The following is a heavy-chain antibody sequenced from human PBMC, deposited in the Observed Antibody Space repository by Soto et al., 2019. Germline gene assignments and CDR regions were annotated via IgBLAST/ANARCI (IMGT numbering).Heavy chain of an antibody. D-gene: IGHD3-22*01. CDR2: MNANSGNT. J-gene: IGHJ4*02. V-gene: IGHV1-8*01. Sequence: SVKVSCKASGYVFSSFDVNWVRHAPGQGLEWMGWMNANSGNTGYAQKFQGRVTMTRNTSITTAYMELTSLKSEDTAVYYCARGGAYYYDSSGYYYGPYIDYWGRGTLVTVSS. CDR3: ARGGAYYYDSSGYYYGPYIDY. CDR1: GYVFSSFD.